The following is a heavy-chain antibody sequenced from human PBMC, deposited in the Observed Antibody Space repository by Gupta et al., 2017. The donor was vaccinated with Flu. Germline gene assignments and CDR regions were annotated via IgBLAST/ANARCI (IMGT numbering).Heavy chain of an antibody. Sequence: STDAMHWVHQARGEGLEWVTVMSFDRYYTHYADSGKSRFTITRDNSRNTLYLKMNSLGAEDKAVYNCAKVSDPGRWLHFDNWGQGTLVTVSS. J-gene: IGHJ4*02. CDR3: AKVSDPGRWLHFDN. CDR1: STDA. V-gene: IGHV3-30*18. D-gene: IGHD3-10*01. CDR2: MSFDRYYT.